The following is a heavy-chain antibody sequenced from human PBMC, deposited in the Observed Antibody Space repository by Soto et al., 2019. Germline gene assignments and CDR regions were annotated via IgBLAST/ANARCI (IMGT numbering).Heavy chain of an antibody. J-gene: IGHJ4*02. V-gene: IGHV4-31*03. Sequence: QVQLQESGPGLVKPSQTLSLTCTVSGGSISSGGYYWSWIRQHPGKGLEWIEYIYYSGSTYYNPYLESRVTISVDTSKNQFSLKLSSVTAADTAVYYCARSRVNFGVVTPFDYWGQGTLVTVSS. CDR1: GGSISSGGYY. CDR3: ARSRVNFGVVTPFDY. D-gene: IGHD3-3*01. CDR2: IYYSGST.